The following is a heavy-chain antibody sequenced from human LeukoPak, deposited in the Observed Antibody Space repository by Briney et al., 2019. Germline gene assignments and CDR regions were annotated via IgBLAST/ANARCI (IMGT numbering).Heavy chain of an antibody. J-gene: IGHJ5*02. CDR2: ISGSGGST. V-gene: IGHV3-23*01. CDR1: GFTFRSYA. Sequence: PGGSLRLFCAASGFTFRSYAMSWVRQAPGKGLEWVSAISGSGGSTYYADSVKGRFTISRDNSKNTLYLQMNSLRAEDTAVYYCAKDVDYYDSSGYYYNNWFDPWSQGTLVTVSS. D-gene: IGHD3-22*01. CDR3: AKDVDYYDSSGYYYNNWFDP.